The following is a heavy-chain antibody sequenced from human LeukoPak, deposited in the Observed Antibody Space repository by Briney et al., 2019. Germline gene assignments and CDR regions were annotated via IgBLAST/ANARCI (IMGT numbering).Heavy chain of an antibody. CDR3: ARHRIGDSRCFDC. Sequence: SETLSLTCTVSGGSISSYYWSWIRQPPGKGLDWIGYIYYSGSTNYNPSLKSRVTISVDTSKNQFSLRLSSVTAADTAVYYCARHRIGDSRCFDCWGQGTLVTVSS. J-gene: IGHJ4*02. D-gene: IGHD3-16*01. CDR1: GGSISSYY. V-gene: IGHV4-59*08. CDR2: IYYSGST.